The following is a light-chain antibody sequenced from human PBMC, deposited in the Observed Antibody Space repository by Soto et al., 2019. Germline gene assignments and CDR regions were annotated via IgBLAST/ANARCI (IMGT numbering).Light chain of an antibody. CDR1: SSDVGGYNY. V-gene: IGLV2-14*01. J-gene: IGLJ1*01. CDR2: EVS. CDR3: STYTSSSPRV. Sequence: QSALTQPASVSGSPGQSITISCTGTSSDVGGYNYVSWYQQHPGKAPKLMIYEVSNRPSGVSNRFSGSKSGNTASLTISGLQAEDEADYYCSTYTSSSPRVFGTGPKVTVL.